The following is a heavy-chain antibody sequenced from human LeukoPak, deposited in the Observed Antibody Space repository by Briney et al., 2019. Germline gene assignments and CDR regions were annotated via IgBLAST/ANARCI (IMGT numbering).Heavy chain of an antibody. CDR2: IFTIFGTA. CDR3: ARGELWGSYYYHYMDV. CDR1: GGSFSSYA. D-gene: IGHD5-18*01. V-gene: IGHV1-69*13. Sequence: GASVKVSCTASGGSFSSYAISWVRQAPGQGIEWMGGIFTIFGTANYAQKFQGRVTITADESTSTAYMELSSLRSEDTAVYYCARGELWGSYYYHYMDVRGKRTTLTNSS. J-gene: IGHJ6*03.